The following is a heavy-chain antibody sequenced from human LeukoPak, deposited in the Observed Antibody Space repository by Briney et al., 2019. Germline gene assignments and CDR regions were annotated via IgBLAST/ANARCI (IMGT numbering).Heavy chain of an antibody. CDR3: ARVWTGQWPPHYYYMDV. V-gene: IGHV3-21*01. Sequence: PRGSLRLSCVVSGFTFSTFTMNWVRQAPGKGLEWVSCISSSSSYIYYADSVKGRFTISRDNAKNSLYLQMNSLRAEDTAVYYCARVWTGQWPPHYYYMDVWGKGTTVTISS. CDR2: ISSSSSYI. D-gene: IGHD6-19*01. J-gene: IGHJ6*03. CDR1: GFTFSTFT.